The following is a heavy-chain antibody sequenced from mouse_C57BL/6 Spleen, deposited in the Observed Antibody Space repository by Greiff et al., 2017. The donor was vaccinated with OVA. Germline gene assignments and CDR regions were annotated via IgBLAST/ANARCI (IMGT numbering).Heavy chain of an antibody. V-gene: IGHV1-55*01. J-gene: IGHJ2*01. CDR1: GYTFTSYW. CDR3: ARSTMVMKYFDY. Sequence: VQLQQPGAELVKPGASVKMSCKASGYTFTSYWITWVKQRPGQGLEWIGDIYPGSGSTNYNEKFKSKATLTVDTSSSTAYMQLSSLTSEDSAVYYCARSTMVMKYFDYWGQGTTLTVSS. CDR2: IYPGSGST. D-gene: IGHD2-2*01.